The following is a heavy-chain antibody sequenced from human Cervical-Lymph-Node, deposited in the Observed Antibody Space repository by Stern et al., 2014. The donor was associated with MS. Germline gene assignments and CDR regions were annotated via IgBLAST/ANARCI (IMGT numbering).Heavy chain of an antibody. V-gene: IGHV3-30*04. Sequence: MQLVDSGGGVVQPGRSLRLSCAASGFVFRRYALHWVRQAPGKGLEWVALISYDGRDKYYTDSVKGRFTVSRDNSNNTVDLEMNSLRLEDTAVYYCAKGGSGSYLDWGQGSLVTVSS. J-gene: IGHJ4*02. CDR1: GFVFRRYA. CDR2: ISYDGRDK. CDR3: AKGGSGSYLD. D-gene: IGHD1-26*01.